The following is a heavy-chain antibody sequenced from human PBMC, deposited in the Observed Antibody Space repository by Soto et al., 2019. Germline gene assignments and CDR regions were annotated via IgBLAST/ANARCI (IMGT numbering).Heavy chain of an antibody. J-gene: IGHJ6*02. CDR2: IIPIFGTA. D-gene: IGHD2-2*01. V-gene: IGHV1-69*13. CDR3: ARVVVVPAAFHSMDV. CDR1: GGTFSSYA. Sequence: SVKVSCKASGGTFSSYAISWVRQAPGQGLEWMGGIIPIFGTANYAQKFQGRVTITADESTSTAYMELSSLRSEDTAVYYSARVVVVPAAFHSMDVWGQGTTVTVSS.